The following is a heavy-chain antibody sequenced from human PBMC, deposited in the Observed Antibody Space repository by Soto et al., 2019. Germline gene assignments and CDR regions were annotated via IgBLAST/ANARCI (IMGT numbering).Heavy chain of an antibody. CDR2: IIPIFGTA. CDR3: ARGRIADDAFDI. CDR1: GGTFSSYA. J-gene: IGHJ3*02. D-gene: IGHD6-13*01. V-gene: IGHV1-69*13. Sequence: SVMVSCKASGGTFSSYAISWVRQAPGQGLEWMGGIIPIFGTANYAQKFQGRVTITADESTSTAYMELSSLRSEDTAVYYCARGRIADDAFDIWGQGTMVTVSS.